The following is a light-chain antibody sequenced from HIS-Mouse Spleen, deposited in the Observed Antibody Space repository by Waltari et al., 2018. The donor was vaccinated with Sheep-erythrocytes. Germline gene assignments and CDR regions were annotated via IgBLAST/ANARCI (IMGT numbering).Light chain of an antibody. Sequence: DIVMTQSPLSLPVTPGEPAPISCRSSQSLLHSNGYNYLDWYLQKPGQSPQLLIYLVSNRASGVPDRFSGSGSGTDFTLKISRVEAEDVGVYYCMQALQTPRTFGQGTKVEIK. CDR2: LVS. CDR3: MQALQTPRT. J-gene: IGKJ1*01. V-gene: IGKV2-28*01. CDR1: QSLLHSNGYNY.